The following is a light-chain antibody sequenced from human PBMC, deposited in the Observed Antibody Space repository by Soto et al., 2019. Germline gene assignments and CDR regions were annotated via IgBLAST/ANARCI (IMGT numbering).Light chain of an antibody. CDR2: ETY. J-gene: IGKJ1*01. CDR1: QSVRNNY. Sequence: IVLTQSPDTLSLSPGERVTLSCRASQSVRNNYLAWYQQKPGQAPRLLIYETYRRATSIPDRFSGSGSGIDFTLTISRLEPEDFAVYLCQQYGGSSRTFGLGTKVDIK. CDR3: QQYGGSSRT. V-gene: IGKV3-20*01.